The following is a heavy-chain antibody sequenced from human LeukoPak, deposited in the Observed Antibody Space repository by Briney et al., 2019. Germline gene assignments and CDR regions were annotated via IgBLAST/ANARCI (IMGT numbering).Heavy chain of an antibody. J-gene: IGHJ4*02. CDR2: INQDGNEK. V-gene: IGHV3-7*01. Sequence: GGSLRLSCVASGFTFSTYWINWVRQAPGKGLEWVAVINQDGNEKYYVDSVKGRFTISRDNAKNSLYLQMNSLRAEDTAVYFCAGDFRNAGDYWGQGTLVTVSS. D-gene: IGHD1-14*01. CDR3: AGDFRNAGDY. CDR1: GFTFSTYW.